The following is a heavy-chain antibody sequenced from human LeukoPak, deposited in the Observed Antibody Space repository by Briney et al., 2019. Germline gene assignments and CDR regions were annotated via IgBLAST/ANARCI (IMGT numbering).Heavy chain of an antibody. J-gene: IGHJ4*02. V-gene: IGHV3-21*01. CDR1: GFTFSDYS. D-gene: IGHD5-18*01. Sequence: PGGSLRLSCAASGFTFSDYSMNWVRQAPGKGLEWVSFISGGSSYINYAYSMKGRFTISRDNPKNSMYLQMNSLRAEDTTVYYCARVYSYGCDYWGQGTLVTVSS. CDR3: ARVYSYGCDY. CDR2: ISGGSSYI.